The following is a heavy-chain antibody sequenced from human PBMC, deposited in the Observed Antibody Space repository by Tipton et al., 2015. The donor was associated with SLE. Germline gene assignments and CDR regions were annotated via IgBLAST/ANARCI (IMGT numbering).Heavy chain of an antibody. CDR3: AKDHFREAFDI. V-gene: IGHV3-53*01. Sequence: SLRLSCAASGFAVSSNYMSWVRQAPGKGLEWVSVIYSDSSKTFYGDSVKGRFTVSRDNSKNTLYLQMDSLRAEDTATYYCAKDHFREAFDIWGQGTMVTVSS. J-gene: IGHJ3*02. D-gene: IGHD3-3*02. CDR2: IYSDSSKT. CDR1: GFAVSSNY.